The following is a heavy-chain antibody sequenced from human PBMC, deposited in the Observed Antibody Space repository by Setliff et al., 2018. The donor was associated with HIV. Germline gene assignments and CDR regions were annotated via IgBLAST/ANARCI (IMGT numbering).Heavy chain of an antibody. D-gene: IGHD1-26*01. V-gene: IGHV3-23*01. CDR2: ISGSGDKT. Sequence: GGSLRLSCAASGFTFSHAWMTWVRQAPGKGLESVSAISGSGDKTYYADSVKGRFTISRDNSKNTLYLQMNSLRAEDTAIYYCAKDRAGSGGSYALDFWGHGTLVTVSS. J-gene: IGHJ4*01. CDR1: GFTFSHA. CDR3: AKDRAGSGGSYALDF.